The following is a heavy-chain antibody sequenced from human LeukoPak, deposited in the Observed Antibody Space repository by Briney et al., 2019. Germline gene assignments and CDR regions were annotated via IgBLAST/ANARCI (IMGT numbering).Heavy chain of an antibody. CDR2: IIPIFGTS. J-gene: IGHJ4*02. CDR1: GGTFSSYA. D-gene: IGHD3-9*01. Sequence: GASVKVSCKASGGTFSSYAISWVRQAPGQGLEWMGGIIPIFGTSNYAQKFQGRVTITADESTSTAYMELSSLRSEDTAVYYCARELYYDILTGYLDYWGQGTLVTVSS. V-gene: IGHV1-69*13. CDR3: ARELYYDILTGYLDY.